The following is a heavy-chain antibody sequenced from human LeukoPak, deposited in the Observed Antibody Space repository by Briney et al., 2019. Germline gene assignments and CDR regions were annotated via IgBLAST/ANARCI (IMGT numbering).Heavy chain of an antibody. CDR2: ITSVDDST. CDR1: GDTFSSDA. CDR3: AIWVRNGWPYFDY. D-gene: IGHD6-19*01. V-gene: IGHV3-23*01. Sequence: GWSLRLSCADSGDTFSSDAFSWVRQAPGRGLEWVAAITSVDDSTYYADSVKGPFTISRDYSKNTVHLQMNSLRAEDTALYYCAIWVRNGWPYFDYWGPGTLVTVSS. J-gene: IGHJ4*02.